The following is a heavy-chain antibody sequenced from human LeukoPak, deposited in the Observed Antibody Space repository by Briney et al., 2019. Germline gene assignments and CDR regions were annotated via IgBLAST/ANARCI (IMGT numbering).Heavy chain of an antibody. CDR2: VHLDGRT. CDR1: GGSVTSTNW. V-gene: IGHV4-4*02. Sequence: SETLSLTCDVSGGSVTSTNWWTWFRQPPGKGLEWIGEVHLDGRTNYNPSLKSRLVMSADLPENHISLKLTSVTAADTAVYHCAREGGFYRPLDYSGQGTLVTVSS. CDR3: AREGGFYRPLDY. D-gene: IGHD6-25*01. J-gene: IGHJ4*02.